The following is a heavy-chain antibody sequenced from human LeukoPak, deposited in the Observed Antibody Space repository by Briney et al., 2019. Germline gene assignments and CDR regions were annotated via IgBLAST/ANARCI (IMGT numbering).Heavy chain of an antibody. CDR3: ARAPYCSSTSCYGPTDV. V-gene: IGHV4-34*01. Sequence: SETLSLICAVYGGSFSGYYWSWIRQPPGKGLEWIGEINHSGSTNYNPSLKSRATISVDTSKNQFSLKLSSVTAADTAVYYCARAPYCSSTSCYGPTDVWGKGTTVTVSS. CDR2: INHSGST. D-gene: IGHD2-2*01. J-gene: IGHJ6*04. CDR1: GGSFSGYY.